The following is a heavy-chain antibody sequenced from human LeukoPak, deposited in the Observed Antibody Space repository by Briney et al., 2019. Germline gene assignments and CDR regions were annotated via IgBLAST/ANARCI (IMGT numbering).Heavy chain of an antibody. D-gene: IGHD3-10*01. J-gene: IGHJ6*02. V-gene: IGHV3-7*01. CDR1: GFTFSSYW. CDR3: AREREESYGMDV. Sequence: GGSLRLSCAASGFTFSSYWMSWVRQAPGKGLEGVANIKKDGGEKHYVDSVKGRFTTSRDNAKNSLSLQMNSLRAEDTAVYYCAREREESYGMDVWGQGTTVIVSS. CDR2: IKKDGGEK.